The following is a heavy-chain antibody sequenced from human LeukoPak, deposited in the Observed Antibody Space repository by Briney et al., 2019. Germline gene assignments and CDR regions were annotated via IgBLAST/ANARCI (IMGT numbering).Heavy chain of an antibody. CDR1: GFTFSSYG. CDR3: AKRASSSWYYFDY. V-gene: IGHV3-30*02. CDR2: IRYDGSNK. D-gene: IGHD6-13*01. J-gene: IGHJ4*02. Sequence: GGSLRLSCAASGFTFSSYGMHWVRQAPGEGLEWVAFIRYDGSNKYYADSVKGRFTISRDNSKNTLYLQMNSLRAEDTAVYYCAKRASSSWYYFDYWGQGTLVTVSS.